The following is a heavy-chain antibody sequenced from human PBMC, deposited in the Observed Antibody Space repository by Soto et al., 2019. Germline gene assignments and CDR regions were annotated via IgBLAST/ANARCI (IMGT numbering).Heavy chain of an antibody. CDR1: GVSISSGNW. D-gene: IGHD3-22*01. CDR3: ARLVYDSRLNYLYFDH. J-gene: IGHJ4*02. CDR2: VYNDGSA. Sequence: PSETLSLTCDVPGVSISSGNWWSWVRQPPGKGLEWIAEVYNDGSANYHPSLESRATISVDRSKNQFSLRLSSVTAADTGKYYCARLVYDSRLNYLYFDHWGQGTLVTVSS. V-gene: IGHV4-4*02.